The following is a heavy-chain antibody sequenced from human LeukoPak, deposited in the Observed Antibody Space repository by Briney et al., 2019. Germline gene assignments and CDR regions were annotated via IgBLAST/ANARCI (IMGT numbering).Heavy chain of an antibody. V-gene: IGHV4-39*01. D-gene: IGHD2-2*01. CDR1: GGSISSSSYY. Sequence: SKTLSLTCTVSGGSISSSSYYWGWIRQPPGTGLEWIGSIYYSGSTYYNPSLKSRVTISVDTSKNQFSLKLSSVTAADTAVYYCARHPHYCSSTSCPPRWFDPWGQGTLVTVSS. CDR3: ARHPHYCSSTSCPPRWFDP. J-gene: IGHJ5*02. CDR2: IYYSGST.